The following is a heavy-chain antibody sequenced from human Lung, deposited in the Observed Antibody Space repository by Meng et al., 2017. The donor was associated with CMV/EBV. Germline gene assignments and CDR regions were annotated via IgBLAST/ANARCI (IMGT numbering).Heavy chain of an antibody. CDR2: IYHSGNT. V-gene: IGHV4-38-2*01. Sequence: SXTLSLTCVVSGYSISGTYYWGWIRQPPGKGLEWIGSIYHSGNTYYNPSLESRVTLSLDTSKNQFSLNLRSVTAADTAVYYCATHPPGDWGQGPLVTVSS. CDR3: ATHPPGD. J-gene: IGHJ4*02. CDR1: GYSISGTYY.